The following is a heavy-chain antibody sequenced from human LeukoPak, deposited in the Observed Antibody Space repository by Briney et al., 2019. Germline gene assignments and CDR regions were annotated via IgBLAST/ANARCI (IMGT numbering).Heavy chain of an antibody. CDR1: GGSISSSSYY. V-gene: IGHV4-39*01. CDR2: IYYSGST. J-gene: IGHJ4*02. Sequence: PSETLSLTCTVSGGSISSSSYYWGWIRQPPGKGLEWIGSIYYSGSTYYNPSLKSRVTISVDTSKNQFSLKLSSVTAADTAVYYCARQNENAYCGGDCYLDYWGQGTLVTVSS. CDR3: ARQNENAYCGGDCYLDY. D-gene: IGHD2-21*02.